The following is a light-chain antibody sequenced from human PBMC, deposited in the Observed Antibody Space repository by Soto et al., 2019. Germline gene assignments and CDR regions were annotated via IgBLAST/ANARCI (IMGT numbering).Light chain of an antibody. V-gene: IGKV1-8*01. CDR1: QGISSY. Sequence: AIRMTQSPSSFSASTGDRVTITCRASQGISSYLAWYQQKPGKAPKLLIYAASTLQSGVPSRFSGSGSGTDFTLTISCLQSEDFATYYCQQYYSYPMYTFGQGTQLEIK. CDR2: AAS. J-gene: IGKJ2*01. CDR3: QQYYSYPMYT.